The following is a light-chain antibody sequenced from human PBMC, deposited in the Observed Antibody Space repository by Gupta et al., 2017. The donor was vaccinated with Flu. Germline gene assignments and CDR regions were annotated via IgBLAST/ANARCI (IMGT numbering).Light chain of an antibody. V-gene: IGKV3-15*01. CDR1: QSVSSS. Sequence: ESATPSCRASQSVSSSLAWYQQKPGQAPRLLLYGASTRATGISARFSGSGSGTAFTLIISSLQSEDFAVYYCQQYNNWPPLTFGGGTKVEIK. J-gene: IGKJ4*01. CDR3: QQYNNWPPLT. CDR2: GAS.